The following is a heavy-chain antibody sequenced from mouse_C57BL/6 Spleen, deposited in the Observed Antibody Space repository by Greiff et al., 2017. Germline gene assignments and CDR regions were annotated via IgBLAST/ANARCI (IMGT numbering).Heavy chain of an antibody. CDR3: APRDLITTADGYFDV. CDR2: INPNYGTT. V-gene: IGHV1-39*01. CDR1: GYSFTDYN. D-gene: IGHD1-1*01. Sequence: EVQLQQSGPELVKPGASVKISCKASGYSFTDYNMNWVKQSNGKSLEWIGVINPNYGTTSYNQKFNGKATVTVDLSSSTAYMQLNSLTSEDSAVYYCAPRDLITTADGYFDVWGTGTTGTVSS. J-gene: IGHJ1*03.